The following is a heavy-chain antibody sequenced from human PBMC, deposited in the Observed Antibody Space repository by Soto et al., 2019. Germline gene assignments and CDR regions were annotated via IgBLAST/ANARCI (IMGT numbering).Heavy chain of an antibody. V-gene: IGHV1-2*02. CDR3: ARDQYDDFWRKGNYYGMDG. Sequence: ASVKVSCKASGYTFTGYYMHWVRQAPGQGLEWMGWINPNSGGTNYAQKFQGRVTMTRDTSISTAYMELSRLRSDDTAVYYCARDQYDDFWRKGNYYGMDGWGQGTTVTVSS. D-gene: IGHD3-3*01. J-gene: IGHJ6*02. CDR1: GYTFTGYY. CDR2: INPNSGGT.